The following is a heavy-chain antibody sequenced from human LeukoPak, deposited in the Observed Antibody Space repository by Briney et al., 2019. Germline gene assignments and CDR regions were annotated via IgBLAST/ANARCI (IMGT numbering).Heavy chain of an antibody. V-gene: IGHV3-30*18. CDR2: ISYDGSNK. D-gene: IGHD3-3*01. CDR3: AKDLGGSGDFWSGYYDYYYSGMDV. J-gene: IGHJ6*02. CDR1: GFTFSNHA. Sequence: GGSLRLSCAVSGFTFSNHAMSWVRQAPGKGLEWVAVISYDGSNKYYADSVKGRFIISRDSSKSTLYLQMNSLRAEDTAVFYCAKDLGGSGDFWSGYYDYYYSGMDVWGQGTTVTVSS.